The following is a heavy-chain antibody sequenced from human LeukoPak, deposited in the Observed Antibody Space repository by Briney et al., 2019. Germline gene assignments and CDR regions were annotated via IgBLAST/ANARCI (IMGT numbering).Heavy chain of an antibody. D-gene: IGHD6-13*01. J-gene: IGHJ4*02. CDR2: ISAYNGNT. V-gene: IGHV1-18*01. CDR3: ARDSRWAEAGHKDY. Sequence: ASVKVSCKASGYTFTSYGISWVRQAPGQGLEWMGWISAYNGNTNYAQKLQGRVTMTTDTSTSTAYMELRSLRSDDTAVYYCARDSRWAEAGHKDYWGQGTLVTVSS. CDR1: GYTFTSYG.